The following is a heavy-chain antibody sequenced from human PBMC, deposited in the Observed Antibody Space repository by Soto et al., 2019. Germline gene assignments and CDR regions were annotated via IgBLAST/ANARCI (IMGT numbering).Heavy chain of an antibody. CDR2: IYYSGST. D-gene: IGHD3-9*01. J-gene: IGHJ3*02. V-gene: IGHV4-31*03. CDR1: GGSISSGGYY. CDR3: ARAGEIYDILTGYYTGGAFDI. Sequence: SETLSLTCTVSGGSISSGGYYWGWIRQHPGKGLEWIGYIYYSGSTYYNPSLKSRVTISVDTSKNQFSLKLSSVTAADTAVYYCARAGEIYDILTGYYTGGAFDIWGQGTMVTVSS.